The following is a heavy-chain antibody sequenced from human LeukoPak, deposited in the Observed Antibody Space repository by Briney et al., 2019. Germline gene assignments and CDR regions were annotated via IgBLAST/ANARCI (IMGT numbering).Heavy chain of an antibody. CDR1: GGSISSYY. Sequence: PSETLSLTCTVSGGSISSYYWSWIRQPPGKGLEWIGYIYYSGSTNYNPPLESRVTISVDTSKNQFSLKLSSVTAADTAVYYCARYQSYQLLYSWFDPWGQGTLVTVSS. D-gene: IGHD2-2*02. J-gene: IGHJ5*02. CDR3: ARYQSYQLLYSWFDP. V-gene: IGHV4-59*01. CDR2: IYYSGST.